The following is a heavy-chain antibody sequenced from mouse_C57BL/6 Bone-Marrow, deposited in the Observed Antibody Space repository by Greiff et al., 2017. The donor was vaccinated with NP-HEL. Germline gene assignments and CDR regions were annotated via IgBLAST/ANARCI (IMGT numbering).Heavy chain of an antibody. CDR3: ARSGTAQATSCDY. CDR1: GYAFTNYL. V-gene: IGHV1-54*01. D-gene: IGHD3-2*02. CDR2: INPGSGGT. Sequence: VQLQQSGAELVRPGTSVKVSCTASGYAFTNYLIEWVKQRPGQGLEWIGVINPGSGGTNYNEKFKGQATLTADKSSSTANMQLSRLTSEDSAVYFCARSGTAQATSCDYWGQGTTLTVSS. J-gene: IGHJ2*01.